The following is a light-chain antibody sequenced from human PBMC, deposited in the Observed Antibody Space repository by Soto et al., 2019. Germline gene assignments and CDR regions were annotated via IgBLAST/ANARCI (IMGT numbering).Light chain of an antibody. J-gene: IGKJ1*01. V-gene: IGKV1-5*01. CDR2: DAS. Sequence: LSAKEKDVVDSSCQASQNINNYLNWYQQKPGRAPKLLIYDASSLESGVPSRFSGSGSGTEFTLTISSLQPDDCAPYYSKLYEIYPRRFGEGA. CDR3: KLYEIYPRR. CDR1: QNINNY.